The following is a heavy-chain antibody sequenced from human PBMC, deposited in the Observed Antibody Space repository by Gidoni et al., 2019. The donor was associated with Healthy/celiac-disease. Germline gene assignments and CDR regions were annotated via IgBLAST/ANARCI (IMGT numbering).Heavy chain of an antibody. CDR3: ARNLRGGPAATYYWYFDL. CDR2: ISSSSSYI. V-gene: IGHV3-21*01. D-gene: IGHD2-15*01. Sequence: EVQLVESGGGMVKPGGSLSRSCAASGFTFSSSRLNWVRQAPGKGLEWVSSISSSSSYIYYADSVKGRFTISRDNAKNSLYLQMNSLRAEDTAVYYCARNLRGGPAATYYWYFDLWGRGTLVTVSS. J-gene: IGHJ2*01. CDR1: GFTFSSSR.